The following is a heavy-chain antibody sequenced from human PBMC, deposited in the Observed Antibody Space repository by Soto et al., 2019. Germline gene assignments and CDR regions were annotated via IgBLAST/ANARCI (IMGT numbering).Heavy chain of an antibody. CDR3: AREGGGGQQPPDY. CDR2: IYYSGST. Sequence: QVQLQESGPGLVKPSQTLSLTCTVSGGSISSGGYYWSWIRQHPGKGLEWIGYIYYSGSTYYNPSRKSRVTIPVDTSKNQFSLKLSSVTAADTAVYYCAREGGGGQQPPDYWGQGTLVTVSS. D-gene: IGHD6-13*01. V-gene: IGHV4-31*03. CDR1: GGSISSGGYY. J-gene: IGHJ4*02.